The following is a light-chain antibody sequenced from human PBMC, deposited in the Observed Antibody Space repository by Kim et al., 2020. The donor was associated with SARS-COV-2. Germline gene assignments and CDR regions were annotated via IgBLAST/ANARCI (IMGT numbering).Light chain of an antibody. CDR1: SSNIGNNY. J-gene: IGLJ2*01. Sequence: GQKVTISCSGSSSNIGNNYVSWYQQLPGTAPKLLIYDNNKRPSGIPDRFSGSKSGTSATLGITGLQTGDEADYYCGTWDSSLSGGVFGGGTQLTV. V-gene: IGLV1-51*01. CDR3: GTWDSSLSGGV. CDR2: DNN.